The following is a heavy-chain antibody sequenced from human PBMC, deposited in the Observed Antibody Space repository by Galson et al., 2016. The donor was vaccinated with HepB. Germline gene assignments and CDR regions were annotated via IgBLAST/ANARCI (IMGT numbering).Heavy chain of an antibody. J-gene: IGHJ4*02. D-gene: IGHD1-1*01. CDR1: GYTFTTYH. CDR3: ARDPTPIGTTNKSFFFDY. Sequence: SVKVSCKASGYTFTTYHMHWVRQAPGQGLEWMGIVNPNGGITSYAQKFQGRVTVTRDTSTSTFYMALSSLRSEDTAVYYCARDPTPIGTTNKSFFFDYWGQGTLVTVSS. V-gene: IGHV1-46*01. CDR2: VNPNGGIT.